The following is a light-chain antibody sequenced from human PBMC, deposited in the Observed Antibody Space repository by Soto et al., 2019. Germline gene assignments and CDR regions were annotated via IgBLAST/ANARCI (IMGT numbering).Light chain of an antibody. V-gene: IGKV1-5*01. J-gene: IGKJ1*01. CDR2: DAS. Sequence: RDRVTITCRAGQSISSWLAWYQQMPGKAPKLLIYDASSLHSGVPPRFSGSGSGTDFTLAISGLQPEDSATYYCPLDINYPCTFGQRTKVDIK. CDR1: QSISSW. CDR3: PLDINYPCT.